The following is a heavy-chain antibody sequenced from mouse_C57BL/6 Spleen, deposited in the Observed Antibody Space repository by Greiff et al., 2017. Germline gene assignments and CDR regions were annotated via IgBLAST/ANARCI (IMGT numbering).Heavy chain of an antibody. J-gene: IGHJ2*01. D-gene: IGHD2-3*01. V-gene: IGHV7-3*01. CDR3: ARYGGYYYFDY. Sequence: EVMLVESGGGLVQPGGSLSLSCAASGFTFTDYYMSWVRQPPGKALEWLGFIRNKANGYTTEYSASVKGRFTISRDNSQSILYLQMNALRAEDSDTDCCARYGGYYYFDYWGQGTTLTVSS. CDR2: IRNKANGYTT. CDR1: GFTFTDYY.